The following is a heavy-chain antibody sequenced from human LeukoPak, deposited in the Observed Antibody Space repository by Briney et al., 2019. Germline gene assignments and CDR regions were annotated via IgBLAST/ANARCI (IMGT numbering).Heavy chain of an antibody. CDR1: GGSIRSGSYY. D-gene: IGHD5-18*01. Sequence: SQTLSLTCTVSGGSIRSGSYYWSWIRQPAGKGLEWIRHIYTRGTTNYNPSVKSRVTVSLETSKNQISLKLSSVTAADTAIYYCARVYTVMGATTVDHYHYYMDVWGKGTTVTVSS. CDR2: IYTRGTT. CDR3: ARVYTVMGATTVDHYHYYMDV. V-gene: IGHV4-61*09. J-gene: IGHJ6*03.